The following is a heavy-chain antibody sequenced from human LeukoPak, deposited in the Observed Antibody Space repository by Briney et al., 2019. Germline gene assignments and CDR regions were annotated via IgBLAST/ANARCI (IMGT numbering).Heavy chain of an antibody. V-gene: IGHV4-39*07. CDR1: GGSISSSSYY. J-gene: IGHJ4*02. D-gene: IGHD5-12*01. Sequence: PSETLSLTCTVSGGSISSSSYYWGWIRQPPGKGLEWIGCIYYSGSTYYNPSLKSRVTISVDTSKNQFSLKLSSVPAADTAVYYCARDRVGVVPAAGRYSGYDFDYWGQGTLVTVSS. CDR3: ARDRVGVVPAAGRYSGYDFDY. CDR2: IYYSGST.